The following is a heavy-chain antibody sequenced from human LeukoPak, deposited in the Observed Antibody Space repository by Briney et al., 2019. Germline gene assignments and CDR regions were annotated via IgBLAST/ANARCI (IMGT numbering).Heavy chain of an antibody. CDR2: ITSSSSAI. V-gene: IGHV3-48*04. D-gene: IGHD3-3*01. Sequence: GGSLRLSCAASGFTFSTYSMNWVRQAPGKGLEWVSHITSSSSAIYYADSVKGRFSISRDNAKNSLSLQMNSLRAEDTALYYCARDLFNRDAFDIWGPGTMVTVSS. CDR3: ARDLFNRDAFDI. CDR1: GFTFSTYS. J-gene: IGHJ3*02.